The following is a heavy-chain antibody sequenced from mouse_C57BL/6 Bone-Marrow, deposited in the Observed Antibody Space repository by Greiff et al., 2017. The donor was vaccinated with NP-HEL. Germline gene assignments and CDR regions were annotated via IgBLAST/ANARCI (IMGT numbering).Heavy chain of an antibody. J-gene: IGHJ4*01. CDR2: IYPYNGVS. Sequence: EVQVVESGPELVKPGASVKISCKASGYSFTGYYMHWVTQSHGNILDWIGYIYPYNGVSSYNQKFQGKATLTVDKSSSTAYMELRSLTSEDSAVYYCARRNLPRGALDFWGQGTSVTVSS. CDR3: ARRNLPRGALDF. V-gene: IGHV1-31*01. D-gene: IGHD2-1*01. CDR1: GYSFTGYY.